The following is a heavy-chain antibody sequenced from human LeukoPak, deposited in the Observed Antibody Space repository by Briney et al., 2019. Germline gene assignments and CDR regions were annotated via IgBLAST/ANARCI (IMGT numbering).Heavy chain of an antibody. CDR3: ARHRSGGSQDDAFDI. CDR2: IKQDGSEK. CDR1: EFTFSSYW. Sequence: GGSLRLSCAASEFTFSSYWMSWVRQAPGKGLEWVANIKQDGSEKYYVDSVKGRFTISRDNAKNSLFLQMNSLRAEDTAVYYCARHRSGGSQDDAFDIWGQGTMVTVSS. J-gene: IGHJ3*02. V-gene: IGHV3-7*01. D-gene: IGHD2-15*01.